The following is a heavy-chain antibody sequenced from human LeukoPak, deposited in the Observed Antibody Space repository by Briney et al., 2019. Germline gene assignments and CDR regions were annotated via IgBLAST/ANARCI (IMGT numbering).Heavy chain of an antibody. CDR1: GFTFDDYA. CDR3: VKDKRDWNYGASWDYYYYYMDV. Sequence: GGSLRLSCAASGFTFDDYAMHWVRQAPGKGLEWVSGISWNSGSIGYADSVKGRFTISRDNAKNSLYLQMNSLRAEDTALYYCVKDKRDWNYGASWDYYYYYMDVWGKGTTVTVSS. CDR2: ISWNSGSI. J-gene: IGHJ6*03. D-gene: IGHD1-7*01. V-gene: IGHV3-9*01.